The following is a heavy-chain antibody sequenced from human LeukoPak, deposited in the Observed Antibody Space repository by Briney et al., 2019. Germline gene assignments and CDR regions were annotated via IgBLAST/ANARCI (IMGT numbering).Heavy chain of an antibody. V-gene: IGHV1-18*01. Sequence: GASVKDSCKASGYTFTSYSISWVRQAPGQGLEWMGWISAYNGNTNYAQKLQGRVTMTTDTSTSTAYMELRSLRSDDTAVYYCARSEMVETPPDYWGQGTLVTVSS. CDR2: ISAYNGNT. D-gene: IGHD2-8*01. CDR3: ARSEMVETPPDY. J-gene: IGHJ4*02. CDR1: GYTFTSYS.